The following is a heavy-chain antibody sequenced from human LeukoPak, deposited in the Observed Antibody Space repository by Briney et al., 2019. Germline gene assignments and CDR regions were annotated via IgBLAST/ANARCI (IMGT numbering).Heavy chain of an antibody. Sequence: ASVKVSCKASGYTFTSYGISWVRQAPGQGLEWMGWISAYNGNTNYAQKLQGRVTMTTDTSTSTAYMELRSLRSDDTAVYYCARDLPLQTIVVVPGDYGTDVWGQGTTVTVSS. D-gene: IGHD2-2*01. V-gene: IGHV1-18*01. J-gene: IGHJ6*02. CDR1: GYTFTSYG. CDR3: ARDLPLQTIVVVPGDYGTDV. CDR2: ISAYNGNT.